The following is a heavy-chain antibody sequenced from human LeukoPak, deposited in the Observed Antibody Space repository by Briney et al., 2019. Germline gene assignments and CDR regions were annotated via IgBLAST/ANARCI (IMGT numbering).Heavy chain of an antibody. Sequence: KPGGSLRLSCAASGFTFSSYSMNGVRQAPGKGLEWVSSISSSGSHMYYADSVKGRFTISRDNAKNSLYLQMNSLRAEDTAVYYCARLTFGGVIGFDYWGQGTLVTVSS. CDR2: ISSSGSHM. CDR3: ARLTFGGVIGFDY. V-gene: IGHV3-21*01. J-gene: IGHJ4*02. CDR1: GFTFSSYS. D-gene: IGHD3-16*02.